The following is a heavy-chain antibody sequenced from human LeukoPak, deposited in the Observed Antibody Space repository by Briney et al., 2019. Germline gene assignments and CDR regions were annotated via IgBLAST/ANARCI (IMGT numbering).Heavy chain of an antibody. V-gene: IGHV3-72*01. Sequence: GGSLRLSCAASGFTFSDHYMDWVRQAPGKGLEWVGRTRNKANSYITEYAASVEGRFTISRDNSKNSPYLQMNSLKNEDTAVYYCAKYSGTYLMLDHWGQGTLVTVSS. CDR3: AKYSGTYLMLDH. J-gene: IGHJ4*02. CDR2: TRNKANSYIT. D-gene: IGHD1-26*01. CDR1: GFTFSDHY.